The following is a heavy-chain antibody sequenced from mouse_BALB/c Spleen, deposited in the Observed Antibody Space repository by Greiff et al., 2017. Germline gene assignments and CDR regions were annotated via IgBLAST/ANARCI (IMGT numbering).Heavy chain of an antibody. CDR3: AREGSGNYDYYAMDY. J-gene: IGHJ4*01. CDR1: GFTFSSYA. CDR2: ISSGGST. D-gene: IGHD2-1*01. Sequence: EVHLVESGGGLVKPGGSLKLSCAASGFTFSSYAMSWVRQTPEQRLEWVASISSGGSTYYPDSVNGRFTISSDNARNNLYMQMSSLRTKDTAMYYCAREGSGNYDYYAMDYWGQGTSVTVSS. V-gene: IGHV5-6-5*01.